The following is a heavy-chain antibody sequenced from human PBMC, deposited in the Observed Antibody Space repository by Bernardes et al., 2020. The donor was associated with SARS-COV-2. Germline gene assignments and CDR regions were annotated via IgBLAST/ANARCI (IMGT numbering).Heavy chain of an antibody. D-gene: IGHD6-19*01. CDR3: VRGPIGVAGTRLFDWFDP. Sequence: ASVNVSFKSSGYTFTYYDINWVRQAAGQGLDGMGWMNSYRANTHFPQKLQGRITMTRNTSISTAYMELNSLRSEETAVYYFVRGPIGVAGTRLFDWFDPWGQGTLVTVSS. V-gene: IGHV1-8*01. CDR1: GYTFTYYD. CDR2: MNSYRANT. J-gene: IGHJ5*02.